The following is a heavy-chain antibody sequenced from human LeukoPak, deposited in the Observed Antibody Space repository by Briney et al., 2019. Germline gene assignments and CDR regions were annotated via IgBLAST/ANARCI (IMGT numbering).Heavy chain of an antibody. CDR1: GFTFTTYW. CDR2: IKQDGSEK. Sequence: GGSLRLSCAASGFTFTTYWMSWVRQAPGKGLEWMANIKQDGSEKYYVDSVKGRFTISRDNAKNSLYLQMNSLRAEDTAVYYCVRDRYDILTGYNDAFDIWAKGQWSPSLQ. J-gene: IGHJ3*02. CDR3: VRDRYDILTGYNDAFDI. V-gene: IGHV3-7*01. D-gene: IGHD3-9*01.